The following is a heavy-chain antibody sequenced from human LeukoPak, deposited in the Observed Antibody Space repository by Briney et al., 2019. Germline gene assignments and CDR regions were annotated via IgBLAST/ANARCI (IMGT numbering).Heavy chain of an antibody. D-gene: IGHD5-18*01. CDR3: AKDIKGRGYSYGYSFDY. J-gene: IGHJ4*02. Sequence: GRSLRLSCAASGFTFDDYAMHWVRQAPGKGLEWVSGISWNSGSIGYADSVKGRFTISRDNAENSLYLQMNSLRAEDTALYYCAKDIKGRGYSYGYSFDYRGQGTLVTVSS. CDR2: ISWNSGSI. V-gene: IGHV3-9*01. CDR1: GFTFDDYA.